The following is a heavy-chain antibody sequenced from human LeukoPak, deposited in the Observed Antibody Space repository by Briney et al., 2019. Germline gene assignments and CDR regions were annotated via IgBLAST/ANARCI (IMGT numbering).Heavy chain of an antibody. CDR1: GFTFSSYE. J-gene: IGHJ5*02. D-gene: IGHD6-19*01. CDR2: INSDGSST. Sequence: GGSLRLSCAASGFTFSSYEMNWVRQAPGKGLVWVSRINSDGSSTSYADSVKGRFTISRDNAKNSLYLQMNSLRAEDTAVYYCARDFSGWSVDPWGQGTLVTVSS. CDR3: ARDFSGWSVDP. V-gene: IGHV3-74*01.